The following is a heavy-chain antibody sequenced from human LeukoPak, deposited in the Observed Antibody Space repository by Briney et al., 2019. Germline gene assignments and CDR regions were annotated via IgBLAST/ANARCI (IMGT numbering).Heavy chain of an antibody. Sequence: PGGSLRLSCAASGFTFSSYAMHWVRQAPGKGLEWVAIISYDGSNKYYADSVKGRFTISRDNAKNSLYLQMNSLRAEDTAVYYCARVTPGSYHPYFDYWGQGTLVTVSS. D-gene: IGHD1-26*01. V-gene: IGHV3-30-3*01. J-gene: IGHJ4*02. CDR2: ISYDGSNK. CDR3: ARVTPGSYHPYFDY. CDR1: GFTFSSYA.